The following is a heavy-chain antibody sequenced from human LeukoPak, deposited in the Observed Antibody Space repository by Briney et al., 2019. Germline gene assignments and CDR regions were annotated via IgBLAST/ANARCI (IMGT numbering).Heavy chain of an antibody. CDR1: GYTFTSYY. J-gene: IGHJ5*02. CDR2: INPSGGGT. Sequence: ASVKVSCKASGYTFTSYYMHWVRQAPGQGLEWMGIINPSGGGTSYAQKFQGRVTMTRDTSTSTVYVELSSLRSEDTAVYYCARDSRMDRGVILLVGWFDPWGQGTLVTVSS. CDR3: ARDSRMDRGVILLVGWFDP. V-gene: IGHV1-46*01. D-gene: IGHD3-10*01.